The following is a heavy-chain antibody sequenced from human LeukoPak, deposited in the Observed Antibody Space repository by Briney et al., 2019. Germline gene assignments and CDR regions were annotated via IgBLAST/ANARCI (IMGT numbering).Heavy chain of an antibody. CDR2: VRYDGSNK. Sequence: AGSLSLSCAASGFTFSSYGMHWVRQAPGQGLEWVAFVRYDGSNKYYSDSATGRFTISRDNSKNTLYLQMNSLRGEDTAVYYCATDFCIKPETTNDWYLDYWGEGDLVTVSS. V-gene: IGHV3-30*02. CDR3: ATDFCIKPETTNDWYLDY. CDR1: GFTFSSYG. J-gene: IGHJ4*02. D-gene: IGHD2-8*01.